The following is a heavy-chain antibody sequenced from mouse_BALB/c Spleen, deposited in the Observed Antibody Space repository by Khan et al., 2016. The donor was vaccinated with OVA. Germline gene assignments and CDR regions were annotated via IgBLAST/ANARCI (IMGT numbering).Heavy chain of an antibody. CDR2: INPSTGYT. Sequence: QVQLKQSGAELAKPGASVKMSCTASGYTFINYWILWVKQRPGQGLEWIGYINPSTGYTEYNQNFKDKATLTADKSSSTAYMQLSSLTSEDSAVYYGGRRGLRWDFDYWGQGTTLTVSS. D-gene: IGHD1-1*01. CDR1: GYTFINYW. CDR3: GRRGLRWDFDY. J-gene: IGHJ2*01. V-gene: IGHV1-7*01.